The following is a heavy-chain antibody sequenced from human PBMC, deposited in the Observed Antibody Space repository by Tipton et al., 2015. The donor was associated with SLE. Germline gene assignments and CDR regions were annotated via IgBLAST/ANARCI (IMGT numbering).Heavy chain of an antibody. CDR1: GLTLSSNW. Sequence: SLRLSCAASGLTLSSNWMHWVRQAPGKGLVWVARISADGSSTVYADSVKGRFTISRDNVKSSLYLQMDSLGAEDTAVYFCAGRMGWLAWGQGTLVTVSS. D-gene: IGHD6-19*01. CDR3: AGRMGWLA. CDR2: ISADGSST. J-gene: IGHJ5*02. V-gene: IGHV3-74*01.